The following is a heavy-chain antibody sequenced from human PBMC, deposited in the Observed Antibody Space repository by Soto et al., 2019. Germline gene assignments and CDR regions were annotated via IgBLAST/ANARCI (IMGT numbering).Heavy chain of an antibody. J-gene: IGHJ4*01. D-gene: IGHD2-21*02. CDR1: VYTFTSDG. CDR3: ASRVVTPGAFDY. Sequence: APGNVSCKASVYTFTSDGISWVRQAPGQWLEWMGWISACNGKTKXSQNLQGRVXMPTETSASTSXMELRSLRSDDTAVYSCASRVVTPGAFDYXG. V-gene: IGHV1-18*01. CDR2: ISACNGKT.